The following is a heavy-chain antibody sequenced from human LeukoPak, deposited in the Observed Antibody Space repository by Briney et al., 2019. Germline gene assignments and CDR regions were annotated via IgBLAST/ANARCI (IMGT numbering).Heavy chain of an antibody. CDR3: ARDDGYNRTFDY. J-gene: IGHJ4*02. Sequence: SETLSLTCTVSGGSISSGHYSWSWIRQPPGKGLEWIGYIYHSGSTYYNPSLKSRVTISVDRSKNQFSLKLSSVTAADTAVYYCARDDGYNRTFDYWGQGTLVTVSS. CDR1: GGSISSGHYS. V-gene: IGHV4-30-2*01. CDR2: IYHSGST. D-gene: IGHD5-24*01.